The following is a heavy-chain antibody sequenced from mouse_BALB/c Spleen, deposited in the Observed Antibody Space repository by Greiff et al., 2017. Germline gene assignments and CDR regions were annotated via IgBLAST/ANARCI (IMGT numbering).Heavy chain of an antibody. V-gene: IGHV2-6-7*01. D-gene: IGHD2-3*01. J-gene: IGHJ3*01. CDR1: GFSLTGYG. CDR3: ARDNGYYLFAY. Sequence: VQLQESGPGLVAPSQRLSITCTVSGFSLTGYGVNWVRQPPGKGLEWLGMIWGDGSTDYNSDLKSRLSISKDNSKSQVFLKMNSLQTDDTARYYCARDNGYYLFAYWGQGTLVTVSA. CDR2: IWGDGST.